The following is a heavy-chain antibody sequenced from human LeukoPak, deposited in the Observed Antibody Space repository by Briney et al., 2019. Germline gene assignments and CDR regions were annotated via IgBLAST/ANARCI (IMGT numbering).Heavy chain of an antibody. CDR2: INPNSGGT. Sequence: ASVKVSCKASGYTFTGYYMHWVRQAPGQGLEWMGWINPNSGGTNYAQKFQGRVTMTRDTSISTAYMELSRLRSEDTAVYYCARGRYYYDSSGYFHFDYWGQGTLVTVSS. CDR3: ARGRYYYDSSGYFHFDY. CDR1: GYTFTGYY. J-gene: IGHJ4*02. D-gene: IGHD3-22*01. V-gene: IGHV1-2*02.